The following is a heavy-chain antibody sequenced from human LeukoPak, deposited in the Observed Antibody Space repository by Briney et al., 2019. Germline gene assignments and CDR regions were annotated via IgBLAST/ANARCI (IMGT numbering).Heavy chain of an antibody. CDR3: AKDPLGGDETDY. CDR1: GITIRNYG. Sequence: TGGTLRLSCAAFGITIRNYGMTWVRQAPGRGLQWVSSINNSGTRTFYEDSVRGRFTISRDDSKNTIYLQMNSLRAEDTAIYYCAKDPLGGDETDYWGQGILVTVSS. CDR2: INNSGTRT. J-gene: IGHJ4*02. D-gene: IGHD3-16*01. V-gene: IGHV3-23*05.